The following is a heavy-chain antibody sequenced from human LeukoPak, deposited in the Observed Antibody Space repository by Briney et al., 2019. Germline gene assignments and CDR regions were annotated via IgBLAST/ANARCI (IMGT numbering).Heavy chain of an antibody. CDR3: AMALDY. J-gene: IGHJ4*02. Sequence: GGSLRLSCVASGFTFSNFLMNWVRQAPGKGLEWDSGISHSGRSIYYADSVKGRFTISRDNSKNTLYLQMDRLRVEDTAVYYCAMALDYWGQGTLVTVSS. V-gene: IGHV3-23*01. CDR1: GFTFSNFL. CDR2: ISHSGRSI.